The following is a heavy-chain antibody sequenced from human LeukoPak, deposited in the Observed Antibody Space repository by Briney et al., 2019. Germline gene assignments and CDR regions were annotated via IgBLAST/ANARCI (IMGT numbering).Heavy chain of an antibody. Sequence: GGSLRLSCAASGFTVSSNYMSWVRQAPGKGLEWVSVIYSGGSTGYADSVKGRFTISRDNAKNSLYLQMNSLRAEDTALYYCARWFGELLHYYYMDVWGKGTTVTVSS. CDR3: ARWFGELLHYYYMDV. J-gene: IGHJ6*03. CDR2: IYSGGST. V-gene: IGHV3-53*01. D-gene: IGHD3-10*01. CDR1: GFTVSSNY.